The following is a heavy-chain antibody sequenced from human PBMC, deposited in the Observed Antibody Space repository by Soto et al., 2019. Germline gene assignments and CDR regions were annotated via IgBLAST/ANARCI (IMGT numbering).Heavy chain of an antibody. J-gene: IGHJ4*02. CDR1: GFTFSSYG. V-gene: IGHV3-30*18. D-gene: IGHD3-10*01. CDR2: ISYDGSNK. CDR3: AKDSGSGGDIEPLDY. Sequence: GGSLRLSCAASGFTFSSYGMHWVRQAPGKGLEWVAVISYDGSNKYYADSVKGRFTISRDNSKNTLYLQMNSLRAEDTAVYYCAKDSGSGGDIEPLDYWGQGTLVTVSS.